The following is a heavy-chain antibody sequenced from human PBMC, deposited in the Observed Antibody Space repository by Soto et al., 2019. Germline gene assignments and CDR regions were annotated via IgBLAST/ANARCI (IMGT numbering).Heavy chain of an antibody. D-gene: IGHD2-21*02. CDR2: VNPSGGHT. CDR1: GDTFTDYY. J-gene: IGHJ4*02. CDR3: ARGGHVVVVTAALDY. Sequence: QVQLVQSGAEVKKPGASVKVSCTASGDTFTDYYIHWVRQAPGQGLEWMGTVNPSGGHTTYAQHFLGRMTMTRDTCTSTLYMELTSLTYEDTGVYYCARGGHVVVVTAALDYWGQGTLVTVSS. V-gene: IGHV1-46*01.